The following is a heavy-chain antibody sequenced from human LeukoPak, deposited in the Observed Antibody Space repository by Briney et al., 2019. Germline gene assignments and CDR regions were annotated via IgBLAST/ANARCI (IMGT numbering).Heavy chain of an antibody. Sequence: SETLSLTCTVSGVSVSSGSYYWSWIRQPPGKGLEWIGYIYYSGSTNYNPSLKSRVTISADTSKSQFSLRLSSVTAADTAVYYCARAYSYGLPRLDYWGQGTLVTVSS. V-gene: IGHV4-61*01. CDR2: IYYSGST. CDR3: ARAYSYGLPRLDY. J-gene: IGHJ4*02. CDR1: GVSVSSGSYY. D-gene: IGHD5-18*01.